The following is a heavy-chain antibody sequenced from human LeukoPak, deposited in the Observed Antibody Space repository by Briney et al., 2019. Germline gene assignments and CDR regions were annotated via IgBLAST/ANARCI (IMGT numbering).Heavy chain of an antibody. Sequence: GGSLRLSCAASVFTFSSYSMNWVPQAPGKGLEWFSYISSSSSTIYYADAVKGRFTISRDNAKNSLYLQMNSLRAEDTAVYYCARERYYDSSAYYDAFDIWGQGTMVTVSS. V-gene: IGHV3-48*04. CDR1: VFTFSSYS. J-gene: IGHJ3*02. D-gene: IGHD3-22*01. CDR2: ISSSSSTI. CDR3: ARERYYDSSAYYDAFDI.